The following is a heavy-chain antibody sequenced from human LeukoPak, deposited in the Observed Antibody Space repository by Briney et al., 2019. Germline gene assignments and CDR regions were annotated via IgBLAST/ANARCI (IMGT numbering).Heavy chain of an antibody. Sequence: SETLSLTCAVYGGSFSGYYWIWIRQPPGKGLEWIGYIYYSGSTNYNPSLKSRVTISVDTSKNQFSLRLSSVTAADTAVYYRARVTGYMTEDYFDYWGQGTLITLSS. CDR1: GGSFSGYY. CDR3: ARVTGYMTEDYFDY. V-gene: IGHV4-59*01. D-gene: IGHD6-13*01. CDR2: IYYSGST. J-gene: IGHJ4*02.